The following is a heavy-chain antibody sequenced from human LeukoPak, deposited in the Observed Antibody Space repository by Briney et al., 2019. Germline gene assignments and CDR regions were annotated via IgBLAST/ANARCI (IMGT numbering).Heavy chain of an antibody. J-gene: IGHJ4*02. CDR1: GFTFSSYA. V-gene: IGHV3-23*01. D-gene: IGHD2-15*01. CDR2: ISGSGSST. CDR3: AKPTQSGGRFKTPDY. Sequence: GGSLRLSCAASGFTFSSYAMSWVRQAPGKGLEWVAGISGSGSSTYYADFVKGRFTISRDNSKNTLFLQMNSLRAEDTATYCCAKPTQSGGRFKTPDYWGQGTLVTVSS.